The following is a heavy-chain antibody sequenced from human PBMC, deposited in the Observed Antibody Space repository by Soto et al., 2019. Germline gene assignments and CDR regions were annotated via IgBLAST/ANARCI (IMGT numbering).Heavy chain of an antibody. J-gene: IGHJ6*02. V-gene: IGHV1-69*01. CDR3: ARSQGSSTSLEIYYYYDYGMDV. Sequence: QVQLVQSGAEVKKPGSSVKVSCKASGGTFGSYAISWVRQAPGQGLEWMGGIIPITATANYAQKVQGRVTITADESTSTASMQLSSLRSEETAVYYCARSQGSSTSLEIYYYYDYGMDVWGQGTRVTVSS. D-gene: IGHD2-2*01. CDR1: GGTFGSYA. CDR2: IIPITATA.